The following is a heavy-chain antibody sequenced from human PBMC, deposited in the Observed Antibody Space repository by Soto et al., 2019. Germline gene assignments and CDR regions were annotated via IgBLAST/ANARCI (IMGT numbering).Heavy chain of an antibody. J-gene: IGHJ4*02. D-gene: IGHD5-12*01. CDR1: GFIFSNYE. CDR3: ARGHIVATILDY. CDR2: IDHSGTTI. Sequence: PGGSLRLSCAAPGFIFSNYEMSWVRQAPGKGLEWVSYIDHSGTTIYYADSVKGRFTISRDNAKNSLFLQMNSLRAEDTAVYYCARGHIVATILDYWGQGTLVTVSS. V-gene: IGHV3-48*03.